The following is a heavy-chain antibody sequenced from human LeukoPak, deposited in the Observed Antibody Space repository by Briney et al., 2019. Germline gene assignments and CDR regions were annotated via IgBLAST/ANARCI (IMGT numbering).Heavy chain of an antibody. V-gene: IGHV4-31*03. J-gene: IGHJ6*03. CDR2: TYYSGST. CDR1: GGSISSGGYY. D-gene: IGHD3-10*01. CDR3: ARGIRHYYGSGSYYDVAYYYYMDV. Sequence: SETLSLTCTVSGGSISSGGYYWSWIRQHPGKGLEWIGYTYYSGSTYYNPSLKSRVTISVDTSKNQFSLKLSSVTAADTAVYYCARGIRHYYGSGSYYDVAYYYYMDVWGKGTTVTVSS.